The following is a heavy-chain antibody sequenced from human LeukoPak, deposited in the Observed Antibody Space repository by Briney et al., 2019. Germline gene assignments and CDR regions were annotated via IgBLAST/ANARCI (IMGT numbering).Heavy chain of an antibody. CDR2: ISGSGDNT. CDR3: AKPATPGYSSSWGRDYFDY. D-gene: IGHD6-13*01. Sequence: GGSLRLSCAASGFTFSGYGMSWVRQDPGKGLEWVSGISGSGDNTYYADSVKGRFTISRDNSKNTLYLQMNSLRAEDTAVFYSAKPATPGYSSSWGRDYFDYWGQGTLVTVSS. V-gene: IGHV3-23*01. CDR1: GFTFSGYG. J-gene: IGHJ4*02.